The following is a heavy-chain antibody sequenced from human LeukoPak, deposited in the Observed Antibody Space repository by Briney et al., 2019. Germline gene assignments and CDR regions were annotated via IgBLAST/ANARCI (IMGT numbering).Heavy chain of an antibody. CDR1: RFTVSSNF. D-gene: IGHD3-10*01. Sequence: GGSVRLSCAASRFTVSSNFMSWVRQAPGKGLEWVSAITATSSSTHDADSVQGRFTISRDNSKNTLYLQMNSLRPEDTAIYYCAKLFESGTYNNFFHYWGQGTLVTVFS. CDR2: ITATSSST. J-gene: IGHJ4*02. CDR3: AKLFESGTYNNFFHY. V-gene: IGHV3-23*01.